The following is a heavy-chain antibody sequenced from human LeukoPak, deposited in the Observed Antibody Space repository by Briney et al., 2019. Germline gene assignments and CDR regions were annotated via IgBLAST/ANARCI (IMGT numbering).Heavy chain of an antibody. CDR3: ARSPRRRDEAVADVYFDY. CDR2: ISSSSSYI. J-gene: IGHJ4*02. CDR1: GFTFSSYS. D-gene: IGHD6-19*01. V-gene: IGHV3-21*01. Sequence: PGGSLRLSCAASGFTFSSYSMNWVRQAPGKGLEWVSSISSSSSYIYYADSVKGRFTISRDNAKNSLYLQMNSLRAEDTAVYYCARSPRRRDEAVADVYFDYWGQGTLVTVSS.